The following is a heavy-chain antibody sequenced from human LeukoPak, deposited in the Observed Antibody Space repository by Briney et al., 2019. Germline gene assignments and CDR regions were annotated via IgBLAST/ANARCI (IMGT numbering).Heavy chain of an antibody. CDR2: IYSGGST. J-gene: IGHJ3*02. V-gene: IGHV3-53*01. Sequence: GGSLRLSCAASGFTVSSNYMSWVRQAPGKGLEWVSVIYSGGSTYYADSVKGRFTISRDNSKNSLFLQMDSLRAEDTAVYYCARGGAYYDSSGYYQEAFDIWGQGTMVTVSS. CDR1: GFTVSSNY. CDR3: ARGGAYYDSSGYYQEAFDI. D-gene: IGHD3-22*01.